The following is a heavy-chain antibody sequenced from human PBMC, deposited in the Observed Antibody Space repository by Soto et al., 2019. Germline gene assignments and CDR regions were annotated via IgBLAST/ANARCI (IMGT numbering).Heavy chain of an antibody. CDR2: IYHSGST. CDR1: GGSISSGGYS. Sequence: SETLSLTCAVSGGSISSGGYSWSWIRQPPGKGLEWIGYIYHSGSTYYNPSLKSRVTISVDTSKNQFSLSLTSVTAADTAVYYCAGQSSGSYYWGQGTLVNVS. V-gene: IGHV4-30-2*01. D-gene: IGHD1-26*01. J-gene: IGHJ4*02. CDR3: AGQSSGSYY.